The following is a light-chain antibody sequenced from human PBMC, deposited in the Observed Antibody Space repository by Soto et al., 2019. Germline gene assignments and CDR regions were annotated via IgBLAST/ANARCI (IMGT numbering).Light chain of an antibody. J-gene: IGKJ3*01. CDR3: QQSYSTPFP. Sequence: DIQMTQSPSSLSASVGDRVTITCRASQSISSYLNWYQQKPGKAPKLLIYAASSLQSGVPSRFSGSGSGTAFTLTISSLQPEDFATYYCQQSYSTPFPFGPGTKVDIK. CDR2: AAS. CDR1: QSISSY. V-gene: IGKV1-39*01.